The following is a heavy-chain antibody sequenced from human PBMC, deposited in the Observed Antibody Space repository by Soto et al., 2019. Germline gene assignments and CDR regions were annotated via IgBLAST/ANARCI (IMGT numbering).Heavy chain of an antibody. D-gene: IGHD3-10*01. Sequence: EVQLVESGGGLVQPGGALRLSCAASGFTFSSYERNWVRQAPGKGLEWVSYISSSGSTIYYADSVKGRFTISRDNAKNSLYLQMNSLRAEDTAVYYCASESSLGGLSNPDPDAFDIWGQGTMVTVSS. CDR2: ISSSGSTI. J-gene: IGHJ3*02. V-gene: IGHV3-48*03. CDR3: ASESSLGGLSNPDPDAFDI. CDR1: GFTFSSYE.